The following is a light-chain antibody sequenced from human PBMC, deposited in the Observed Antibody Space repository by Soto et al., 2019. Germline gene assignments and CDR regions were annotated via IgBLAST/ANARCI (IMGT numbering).Light chain of an antibody. Sequence: EIQMTQSPSTLSASVGDRVTITCRASQNIFSYLAWYQQKPGKAPRLLIYEASTLESGVPSRFSGSGSGTEFTLTISSLQPDDFATFCCQQYNHYWTFGQGTKVEVK. V-gene: IGKV1-5*03. CDR2: EAS. J-gene: IGKJ1*01. CDR3: QQYNHYWT. CDR1: QNIFSY.